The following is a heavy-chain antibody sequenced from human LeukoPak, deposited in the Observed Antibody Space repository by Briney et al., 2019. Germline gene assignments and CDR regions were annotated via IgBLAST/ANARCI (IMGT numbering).Heavy chain of an antibody. CDR1: GFTFSSYS. CDR3: ARDWDTAMVPIYYGMDV. V-gene: IGHV3-21*01. CDR2: ISSSSSYI. D-gene: IGHD5-18*01. J-gene: IGHJ6*02. Sequence: GGSLRLSCAASGFTFSSYSMNWVRQAPGKGLEWVSSISSSSSYIYYADSVKGRFTISRDNAKNSLYLQMNSLRAEDTAVYYCARDWDTAMVPIYYGMDVWGQGTTVTVSS.